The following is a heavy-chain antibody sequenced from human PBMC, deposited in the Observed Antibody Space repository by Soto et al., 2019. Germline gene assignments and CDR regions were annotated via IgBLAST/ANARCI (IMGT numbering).Heavy chain of an antibody. CDR3: ARDEYYYDSSGYYYYFDY. CDR2: ISSSSSTI. V-gene: IGHV3-48*02. D-gene: IGHD3-22*01. CDR1: GFTFSSYS. Sequence: EVQLVESGGGLVQPGGSLRLSCAASGFTFSSYSMNWVRQAPGKGLEWVSYISSSSSTIYYADSVKSRFTISRDNGKNSLYLQMNSLRDEDTAVYYCARDEYYYDSSGYYYYFDYWGQGTLVTVSS. J-gene: IGHJ4*02.